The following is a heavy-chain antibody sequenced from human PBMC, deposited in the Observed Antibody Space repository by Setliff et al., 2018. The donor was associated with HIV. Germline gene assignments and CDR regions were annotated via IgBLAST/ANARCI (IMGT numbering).Heavy chain of an antibody. D-gene: IGHD2-2*01. Sequence: PSETLSLTCAVSGGYISSTNWWSWVRQPPGKGLEWLGYIYYSGSTYYNPSLKSRVTISVDTSKNQFSLKLNSMTAADTAVYFCARKVGGDFDYWGQGTLVTVSS. V-gene: IGHV4-4*02. CDR2: IYYSGST. CDR3: ARKVGGDFDY. J-gene: IGHJ4*02. CDR1: GGYISSTNW.